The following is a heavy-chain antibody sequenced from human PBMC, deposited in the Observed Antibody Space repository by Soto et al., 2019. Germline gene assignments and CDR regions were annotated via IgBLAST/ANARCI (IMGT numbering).Heavy chain of an antibody. CDR3: ARAERSSWYYGMYYFDY. V-gene: IGHV1-8*01. CDR1: GYTFTSYD. Sequence: QVQLVQSGAEVKKPGASVKVSCKASGYTFTSYDINWVRQATGQGLEWMGWMNPNSGNTGYAQKFQGRVTMTRNTSXSXVYMELSSLRSEDTAVYYCARAERSSWYYGMYYFDYWGQGTLVTVSS. D-gene: IGHD6-13*01. CDR2: MNPNSGNT. J-gene: IGHJ4*02.